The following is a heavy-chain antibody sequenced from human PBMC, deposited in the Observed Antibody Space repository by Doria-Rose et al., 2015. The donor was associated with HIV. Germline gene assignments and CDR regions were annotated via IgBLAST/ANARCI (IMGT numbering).Heavy chain of an antibody. Sequence: QITLKESGPVLVKPTETLTLTCTVSGASLSSPGMGVSWIRQPPGEALEWLANIFSDDERSYKTSLKSRLTIARGTSKSQVVLTMTDMDPVDTATYYCARIKSSRWYHKYYFDFWGQGTLVIVSA. D-gene: IGHD6-13*01. J-gene: IGHJ4*02. CDR2: IFSDDER. CDR1: GASLSSPGMG. V-gene: IGHV2-26*01. CDR3: ARIKSSRWYHKYYFDF.